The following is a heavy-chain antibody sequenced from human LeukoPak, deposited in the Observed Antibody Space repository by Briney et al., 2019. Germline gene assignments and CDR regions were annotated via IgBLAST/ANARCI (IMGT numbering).Heavy chain of an antibody. CDR3: ARRRYYDDSGYLE. V-gene: IGHV4-39*01. D-gene: IGHD3-22*01. J-gene: IGHJ1*01. CDR1: GGSISSSSYY. CDR2: IYHSGRT. Sequence: PSETLSLTCTVSGGSISSSSYYWGWIRQPPGKGLEWIGTIYHSGRTYYSPSLKSRVTMSVDPSNNQFSLNLRSVTAADTAVYYCARRRYYDDSGYLEWGQGTLLSVSS.